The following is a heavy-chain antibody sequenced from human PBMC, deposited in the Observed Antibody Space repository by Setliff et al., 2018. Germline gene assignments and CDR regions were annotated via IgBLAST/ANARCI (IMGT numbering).Heavy chain of an antibody. CDR2: TIPMFGTT. D-gene: IGHD6-6*01. CDR3: VGEGVDRRSSTDYRYYMDV. CDR1: GATFSSYG. J-gene: IGHJ6*03. Sequence: SVKVSCKASGATFSSYGISWVRQAPGQGLEWMGGTIPMFGTTEYAQKFQGRLTIITDESTNTAFMQLSSLRSDDTAVYYCVGEGVDRRSSTDYRYYMDVWGEGTTVTVSS. V-gene: IGHV1-69*05.